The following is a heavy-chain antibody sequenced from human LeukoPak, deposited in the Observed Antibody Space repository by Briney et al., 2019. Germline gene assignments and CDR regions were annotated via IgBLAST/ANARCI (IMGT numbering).Heavy chain of an antibody. V-gene: IGHV4-59*01. CDR3: AREKRHDSGVYQTFFDY. Sequence: SETLSLTCTVSGGSISSYYWNWIRQPPGKGLEWIGYMYYSGNTKYNPSLKSRVAISVDTSKNQFSLKLSSVTAADTAVYYCAREKRHDSGVYQTFFDYWGQGTLVTVSS. CDR2: MYYSGNT. D-gene: IGHD3-22*01. CDR1: GGSISSYY. J-gene: IGHJ4*02.